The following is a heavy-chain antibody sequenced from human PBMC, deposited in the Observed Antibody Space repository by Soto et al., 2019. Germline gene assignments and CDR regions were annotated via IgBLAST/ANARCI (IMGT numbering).Heavy chain of an antibody. CDR1: GFTFSNYW. D-gene: IGHD1-7*01. J-gene: IGHJ6*02. CDR3: AREQVVELRGWQWYYGMDV. Sequence: GGSLRLSCAASGFTFSNYWMHWVRQAPGKGLVWVSRINSDGASTTYADSVKGRFTISRDNAKNTLYLQMNSLRAEDTAVYYCAREQVVELRGWQWYYGMDVWGQGTTVTVSS. CDR2: INSDGAST. V-gene: IGHV3-74*01.